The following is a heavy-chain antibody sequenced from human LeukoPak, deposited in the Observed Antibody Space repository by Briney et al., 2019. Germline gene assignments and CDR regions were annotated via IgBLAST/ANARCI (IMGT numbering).Heavy chain of an antibody. CDR3: ARDDRWVDIAEDY. D-gene: IGHD5-12*01. J-gene: IGHJ4*02. CDR2: ISSSSSTI. CDR1: GFTFSSYS. Sequence: GGSLRLSCAASGFTFSSYSMNWVRQAPGKGLEWVSYISSSSSTIYYADSVKGRFTISRDNAKNSLYLQMNSLRAEDTAVYYCARDDRWVDIAEDYWGQGTLVTVSS. V-gene: IGHV3-48*04.